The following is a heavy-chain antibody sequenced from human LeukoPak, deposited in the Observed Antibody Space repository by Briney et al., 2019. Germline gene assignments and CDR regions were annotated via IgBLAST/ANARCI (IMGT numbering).Heavy chain of an antibody. V-gene: IGHV3-30*18. J-gene: IGHJ6*02. CDR3: AKDRRSWTRYYFYGMDV. CDR1: GFTFSSYG. D-gene: IGHD6-13*01. CDR2: ISYDGTNK. Sequence: GGSLRLSCAASGFTFSSYGIYWVRRAPGKGLEWVAVISYDGTNKYYADSVKGRFTNSRDNSKNTLYLQMNSLRAEDTAVYYCAKDRRSWTRYYFYGMDVWGQGTTVTVSS.